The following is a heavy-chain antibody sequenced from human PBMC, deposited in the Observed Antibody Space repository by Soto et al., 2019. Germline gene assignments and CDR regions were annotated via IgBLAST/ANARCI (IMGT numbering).Heavy chain of an antibody. CDR1: GFTFSNAW. D-gene: IGHD6-19*01. CDR3: TPIAVAGYYYFDY. J-gene: IGHJ4*02. V-gene: IGHV3-15*07. Sequence: TGGSLRLSCAASGFTFSNAWMNWVRQAPGKGLEWVGRIKSKTDGGTTDYAAPVKGRFTISRDDSKNTLYLQMNSLKTEDTAVYYCTPIAVAGYYYFDYWGQGTLVTVSS. CDR2: IKSKTDGGTT.